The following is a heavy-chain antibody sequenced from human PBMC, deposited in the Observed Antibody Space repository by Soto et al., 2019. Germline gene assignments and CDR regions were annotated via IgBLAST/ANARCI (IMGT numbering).Heavy chain of an antibody. CDR2: IYYSGST. J-gene: IGHJ6*03. D-gene: IGHD5-12*01. V-gene: IGHV4-39*01. Sequence: SETLSRPCTVAGGSISSSSCRWLWFRQPPGKGLEWIGSIYYSGSTYYNPSLKSRVTISVDTSKNQFSLKLSSVTAADTAVYYCAGHSKLVATIRGYMDVWGKGTTVS. CDR1: GGSISSSSCR. CDR3: AGHSKLVATIRGYMDV.